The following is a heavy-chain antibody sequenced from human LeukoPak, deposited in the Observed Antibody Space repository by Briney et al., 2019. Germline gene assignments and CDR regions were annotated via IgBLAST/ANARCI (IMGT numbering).Heavy chain of an antibody. CDR1: GFTFDDYA. J-gene: IGHJ4*02. Sequence: GRSLRLSCAASGFTFDDYAMHWVRQAPGKGLEWVSSIKWNSDRRSYDDSVKVRFTIVRDNANNSLYLQMYSLRTEDTAFDYCAKEISYYDSSCYYGVDCWGQGTLVTVSS. V-gene: IGHV3-9*01. CDR2: IKWNSDRR. D-gene: IGHD3-22*01. CDR3: AKEISYYDSSCYYGVDC.